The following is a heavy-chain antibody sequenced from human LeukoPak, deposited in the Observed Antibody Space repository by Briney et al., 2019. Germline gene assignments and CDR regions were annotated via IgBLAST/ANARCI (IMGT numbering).Heavy chain of an antibody. CDR3: AKTRPLDSSSWSHGDY. D-gene: IGHD6-13*01. CDR2: ISGSGDST. J-gene: IGHJ4*02. CDR1: GFTFSSYA. Sequence: PGGSLRLSCAASGFTFSSYAMSWVRQVPGKRLEWVSAISGSGDSTYYGDSVKGRFTISRDNSKNTLYLQMNSLIAEDTAVYYCAKTRPLDSSSWSHGDYWGQGTLVTVSS. V-gene: IGHV3-23*01.